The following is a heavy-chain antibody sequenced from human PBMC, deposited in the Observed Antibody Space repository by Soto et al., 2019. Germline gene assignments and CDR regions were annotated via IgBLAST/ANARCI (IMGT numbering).Heavy chain of an antibody. CDR3: VRLIGNSWLDF. D-gene: IGHD1-26*01. J-gene: IGHJ5*01. Sequence: SQTLPLTCAISGDSVSSSRVTWNWIRQSPSRGLEWLGRTYYRSKWYNDYAESVKSRITINPDTSKNQFSLHLNSVTPEDTAVYYCVRLIGNSWLDFWGQGTLVTVSS. CDR1: GDSVSSSRVT. CDR2: TYYRSKWYN. V-gene: IGHV6-1*01.